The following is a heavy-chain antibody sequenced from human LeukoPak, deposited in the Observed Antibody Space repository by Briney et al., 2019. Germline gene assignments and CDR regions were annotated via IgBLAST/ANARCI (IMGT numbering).Heavy chain of an antibody. CDR2: INHSGST. Sequence: SETLSLTCAVYGGSFSGYYWSWIRQPPGKGLEWIGEINHSGSTNYNPSLKSRVTISVDTSKNQFSLKLSSVTAADTAVYYCASRPSLDLRNFGVVHYFDYWGQGTLVTVSS. D-gene: IGHD3-3*01. CDR3: ASRPSLDLRNFGVVHYFDY. J-gene: IGHJ4*02. V-gene: IGHV4-34*01. CDR1: GGSFSGYY.